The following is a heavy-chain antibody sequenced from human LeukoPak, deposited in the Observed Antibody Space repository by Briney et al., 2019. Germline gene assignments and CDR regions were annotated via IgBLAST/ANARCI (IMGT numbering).Heavy chain of an antibody. Sequence: GEPLQSSFQGPGYGFTSYWIGWVRPMPGKGREWMGISYPGDSDTRYSPSFQGQVTISADKSISTAYLQWSSLKASDTAMYYCARRTSIAARPGTYNWFDPWGQGTLATVSS. V-gene: IGHV5-51*01. D-gene: IGHD6-6*01. CDR3: ARRTSIAARPGTYNWFDP. CDR1: GYGFTSYW. J-gene: IGHJ5*02. CDR2: SYPGDSDT.